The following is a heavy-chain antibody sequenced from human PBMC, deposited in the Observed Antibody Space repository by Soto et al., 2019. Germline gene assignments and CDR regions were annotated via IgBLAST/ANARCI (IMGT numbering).Heavy chain of an antibody. Sequence: EVHLLESGGGLVQPGGSLRLSCAASGFTFSTYAMSWVRQAPGKGLEWVAGISGSGGSTYYADSVKGRFTISRDNSKNTLYLQMNSLRAEDTAVYYCAKDSSSGYYALAHFDYWGQGTLVTVSS. CDR1: GFTFSTYA. D-gene: IGHD3-22*01. V-gene: IGHV3-23*01. CDR2: ISGSGGST. CDR3: AKDSSSGYYALAHFDY. J-gene: IGHJ4*02.